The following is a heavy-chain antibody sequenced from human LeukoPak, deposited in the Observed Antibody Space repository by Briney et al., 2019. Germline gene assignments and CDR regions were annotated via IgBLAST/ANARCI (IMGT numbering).Heavy chain of an antibody. CDR2: IYHSGST. CDR1: GYSISSGYY. CDR3: ARDPSDFWSGYYYPYYFDY. J-gene: IGHJ4*02. D-gene: IGHD3-3*01. V-gene: IGHV4-38-2*02. Sequence: KSSETLSLTCTVSGYSISSGYYWGWIRQPPGKGLEWIGSIYHSGSTYYNPSLKSRVTISVDTSKNQFSLKLSSVTAADTAVYYCARDPSDFWSGYYYPYYFDYWGQGTLVTVSS.